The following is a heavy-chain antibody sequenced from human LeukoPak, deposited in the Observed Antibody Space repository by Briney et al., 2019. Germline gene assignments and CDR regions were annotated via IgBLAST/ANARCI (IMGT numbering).Heavy chain of an antibody. Sequence: GSLRLSCAASGFTVSSNYMSWVRQPPGKGLEWIGEINHSGSTNYNPSLKSRVTISVDTSKNQFSLKLSSVTAADTAVYYCARLGYYYAVDPWGQGTLVTVSS. CDR1: GFTVSSNY. V-gene: IGHV4-34*01. CDR2: INHSGST. D-gene: IGHD3-10*01. J-gene: IGHJ5*02. CDR3: ARLGYYYAVDP.